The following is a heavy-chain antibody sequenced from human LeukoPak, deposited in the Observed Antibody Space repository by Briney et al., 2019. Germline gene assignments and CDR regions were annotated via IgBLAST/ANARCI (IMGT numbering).Heavy chain of an antibody. D-gene: IGHD3-9*01. CDR1: GFTFSSYS. V-gene: IGHV3-21*01. J-gene: IGHJ4*02. CDR3: AVNLGRYFDWLPRFDY. Sequence: PGGSLRLSCAASGFTFSSYSMNWVRQAPGKGLEGVSSTSSSSRYIYYADSVKGRFTISRDNAKNSLYLQMNSLRAEGTAVYYCAVNLGRYFDWLPRFDYWGEGTLVTVSS. CDR2: TSSSSRYI.